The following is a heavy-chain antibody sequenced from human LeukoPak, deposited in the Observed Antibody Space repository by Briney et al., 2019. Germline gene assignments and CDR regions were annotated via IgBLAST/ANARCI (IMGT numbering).Heavy chain of an antibody. D-gene: IGHD6-19*01. Sequence: GGSLGLSCAASGFTFNSYWMTWFRQAPGKGLEWVSAFYSGGNTYYAGSVKGRFIISRDSSKNTLYLQMNNLRPEDTAMYYCAKLPSSGWLDYWGQGTLVTVSS. CDR1: GFTFNSYW. V-gene: IGHV3-53*01. CDR2: FYSGGNT. CDR3: AKLPSSGWLDY. J-gene: IGHJ4*02.